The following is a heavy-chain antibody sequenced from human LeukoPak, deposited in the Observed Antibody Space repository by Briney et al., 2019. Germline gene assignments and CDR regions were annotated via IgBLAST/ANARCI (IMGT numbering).Heavy chain of an antibody. D-gene: IGHD3-9*01. V-gene: IGHV1-18*01. J-gene: IGHJ6*02. CDR2: ISAYNGNT. CDR3: ARDSHHDILTGYDLMDV. Sequence: ASVKVSCKASGYTFTSYGISWVRQAPGQGLEWMGWISAYNGNTNYAQKLQGRVTMTTDTSTTTAYMELRSLRSDDTAVYYCARDSHHDILTGYDLMDVWGQGTTVTVSS. CDR1: GYTFTSYG.